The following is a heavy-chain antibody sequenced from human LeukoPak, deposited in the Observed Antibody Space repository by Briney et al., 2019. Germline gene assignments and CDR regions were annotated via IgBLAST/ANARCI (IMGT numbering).Heavy chain of an antibody. V-gene: IGHV3-23*01. CDR3: AKVKGYYYDSSGPH. J-gene: IGHJ4*02. D-gene: IGHD3-22*01. CDR1: GFTFSSYW. Sequence: GGSLRLSCAASGFTFSSYWMSWVRQAPGKGLEWVSAISGSGGSTYYADSVKGRFTISRDNSKNTLYLQMNSLRAEDTAVYYCAKVKGYYYDSSGPHWGQGTLVTVSS. CDR2: ISGSGGST.